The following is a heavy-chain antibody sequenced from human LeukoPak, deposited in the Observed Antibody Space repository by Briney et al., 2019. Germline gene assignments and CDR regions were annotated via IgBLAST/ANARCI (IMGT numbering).Heavy chain of an antibody. J-gene: IGHJ4*02. V-gene: IGHV3-11*01. D-gene: IGHD4-17*01. Sequence: PGGSLRLSCTASGFTFSEPYMSWFRLSPGKGLEWLSYITSSGSITDYADSVKGRFTISRDNAKNTMFLQMNSLRPEDTAVYYCARDPDYGDPEWGQGTLVTVSP. CDR1: GFTFSEPY. CDR3: ARDPDYGDPE. CDR2: ITSSGSIT.